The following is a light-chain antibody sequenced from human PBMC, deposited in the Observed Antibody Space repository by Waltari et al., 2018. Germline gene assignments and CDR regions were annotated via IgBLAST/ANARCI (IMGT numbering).Light chain of an antibody. J-gene: IGLJ2*01. CDR3: SSYAGSNNLV. Sequence: QSALTQPPSASGSPGQSVTISCPGTSSDVGDYVPWYQQHPGKAPKPMISEVTKRPSGVPDRFSGSKSGNTASLTVSGLQAEDEADYYCSSYAGSNNLVFGGGTKLTVL. V-gene: IGLV2-8*01. CDR1: SSDVGDY. CDR2: EVT.